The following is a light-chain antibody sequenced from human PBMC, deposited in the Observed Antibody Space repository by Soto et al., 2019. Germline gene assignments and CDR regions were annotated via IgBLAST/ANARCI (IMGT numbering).Light chain of an antibody. Sequence: EIVLTQSPGTLSLSPGERATLSCRASQSVSSSYLAWYQQKPGQAPRLLIYGASSRATGIPDRFSGSGSGTDITLTITRLKTEDLAVYDCQQYGSSLTFGQGTKVVIK. CDR3: QQYGSSLT. V-gene: IGKV3-20*01. CDR1: QSVSSSY. J-gene: IGKJ1*01. CDR2: GAS.